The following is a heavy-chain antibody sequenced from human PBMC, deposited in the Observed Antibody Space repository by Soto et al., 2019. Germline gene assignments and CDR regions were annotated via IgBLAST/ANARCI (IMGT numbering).Heavy chain of an antibody. CDR3: ARHLDGAHGYSSSGRENWFDP. CDR1: GGSISSSSYY. CDR2: IYYSGST. D-gene: IGHD6-13*01. V-gene: IGHV4-39*01. Sequence: SETLSLTCTVSGGSISSSSYYWGWIRQPPGKGLEWIGSIYYSGSTYYNPSLKSRVTISVDTSKNQFSLKLSSVTAADTAVYYCARHLDGAHGYSSSGRENWFDPWGQGTLVTVSS. J-gene: IGHJ5*02.